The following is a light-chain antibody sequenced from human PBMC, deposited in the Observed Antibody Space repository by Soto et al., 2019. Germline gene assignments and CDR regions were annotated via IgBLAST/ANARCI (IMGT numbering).Light chain of an antibody. CDR3: QQFYRYPWT. CDR1: QSVDTC. V-gene: IGKV1-5*03. Sequence: DIQMTQSPSALSASVGDTVTITCRASQSVDTCLALYQQKPGKAPHLLIYKASRLETGVPSRFSGSGSVTDYTLTITGLQPDDFATYYCQQFYRYPWTFGQGTKVEI. CDR2: KAS. J-gene: IGKJ1*01.